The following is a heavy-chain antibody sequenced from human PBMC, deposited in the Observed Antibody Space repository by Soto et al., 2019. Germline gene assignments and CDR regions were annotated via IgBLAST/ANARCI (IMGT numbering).Heavy chain of an antibody. J-gene: IGHJ6*02. CDR1: GFTFSKYG. D-gene: IGHD6-13*01. CDR3: ARDMYSSSWHKADYYYYAVDV. V-gene: IGHV3-33*01. Sequence: QVQVVESGGGVVQPGKSLRLSCAASGFTFSKYGLHWVRQAPGKGLEWVAYIWYDGSNKYYADSVKGRFTISRDNSKNTLDLHMNSLRGGDTAIYYCARDMYSSSWHKADYYYYAVDVWGQGTTVIVSS. CDR2: IWYDGSNK.